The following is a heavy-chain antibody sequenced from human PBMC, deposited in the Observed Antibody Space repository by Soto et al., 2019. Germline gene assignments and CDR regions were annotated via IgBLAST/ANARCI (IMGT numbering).Heavy chain of an antibody. Sequence: EVQLLESGGGLVQPGGSLRLSCAASGFTFSSYAMSWVRQAPGKGLEWVSAISGSGGSTYYADSVKGRFTSSRDNAKNTLYLQMNSLRAEDTAVYYCAKMWGRALAGNYFDYWGQGPLVTVSS. J-gene: IGHJ4*02. CDR1: GFTFSSYA. D-gene: IGHD6-19*01. V-gene: IGHV3-23*01. CDR2: ISGSGGST. CDR3: AKMWGRALAGNYFDY.